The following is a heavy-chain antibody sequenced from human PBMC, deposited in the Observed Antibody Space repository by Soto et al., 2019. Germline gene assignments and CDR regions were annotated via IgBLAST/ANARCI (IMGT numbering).Heavy chain of an antibody. V-gene: IGHV4-38-2*01. CDR1: GYSLSSGSY. Sequence: SETLSLTCAVSGYSLSSGSYWGWIRQPPGKGPEWIASIYHVGTTFYNPSLKSRVTLSVDTSKNHYSLKLRSVTAADTAVYYCARVHVMVVAGSTFDYWGPGILVTVSS. D-gene: IGHD6-19*01. CDR2: IYHVGTT. J-gene: IGHJ4*01. CDR3: ARVHVMVVAGSTFDY.